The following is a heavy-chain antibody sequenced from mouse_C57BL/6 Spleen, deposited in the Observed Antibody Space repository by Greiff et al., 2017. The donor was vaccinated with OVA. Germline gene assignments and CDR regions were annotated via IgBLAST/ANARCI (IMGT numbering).Heavy chain of an antibody. Sequence: EVQLQESGEGLVKPGGSLKLSCAASGFTFSSYAMSWVRQTPEKRLEWVAYISSGGDYIYYADTVKGRFTISRDNARNTLYLQMSSLKSEDTAMYYCTGGSSSYWYFDVWGTGTTVTVSS. CDR1: GFTFSSYA. CDR2: ISSGGDYI. CDR3: TGGSSSYWYFDV. V-gene: IGHV5-9-1*02. D-gene: IGHD1-1*01. J-gene: IGHJ1*03.